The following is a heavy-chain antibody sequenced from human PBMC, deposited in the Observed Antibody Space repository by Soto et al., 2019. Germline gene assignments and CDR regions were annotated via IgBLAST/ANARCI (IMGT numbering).Heavy chain of an antibody. CDR1: GGTFSSSV. CDR3: ASQSRSGSYSA. V-gene: IGHV1-69*06. J-gene: IGHJ5*02. D-gene: IGHD3-10*01. CDR2: TIPIFGTA. Sequence: QVQLVQSGAEVKKPGSSVKVSCKASGGTFSSSVISWVRQAPGQGLEWMAGTIPIFGTANYAQKFQGRVTVSADKSTSTAYMELSSLRSDDTAVYYCASQSRSGSYSAWGQGTLVTVSS.